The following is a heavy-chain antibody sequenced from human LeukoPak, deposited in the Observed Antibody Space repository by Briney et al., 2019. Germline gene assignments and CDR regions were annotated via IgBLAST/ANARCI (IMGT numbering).Heavy chain of an antibody. V-gene: IGHV1-69*05. J-gene: IGHJ4*02. D-gene: IGHD5-18*01. CDR2: IIPIFGTA. CDR3: ATDRGHTAMLRY. CDR1: GGTFSSYA. Sequence: SVKVSCKASGGTFSSYAISWVRQAPGQGLEWMGGIIPIFGTANYAQKFQGRVTITTDESTSTAYMELSSLRSEDTAVYYCATDRGHTAMLRYWGQGTLVTVSS.